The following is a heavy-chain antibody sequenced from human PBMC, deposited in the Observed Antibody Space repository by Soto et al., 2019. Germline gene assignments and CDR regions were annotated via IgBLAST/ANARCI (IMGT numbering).Heavy chain of an antibody. J-gene: IGHJ5*02. CDR3: AGQTFTIAAASYGRSNWFDP. CDR2: IYFTGNT. CDR1: GGSITSSSHF. D-gene: IGHD6-25*01. Sequence: SETLSLTCSASGGSITSSSHFWGWVRQPPGKGLEWIGTIYFTGNTYYTPSLKSRLTMSIDTSKNEFSLRLNSVTAADTAVYYCAGQTFTIAAASYGRSNWFDPWGPGTLVTVPQ. V-gene: IGHV4-39*01.